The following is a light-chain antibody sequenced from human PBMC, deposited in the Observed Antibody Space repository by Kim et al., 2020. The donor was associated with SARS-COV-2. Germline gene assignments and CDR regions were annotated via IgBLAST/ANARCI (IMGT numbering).Light chain of an antibody. Sequence: DIVMTQSPDSLAVSLGERATINCKSSQSIFFSSNNKNSLAWYQQKPGQPPNLLIYWASTRASGVPDRFSGSGSGTDFTLTISSLQAEDVAVYYCQQYYSVPITFGQGTRLEIK. CDR2: WAS. V-gene: IGKV4-1*01. CDR1: QSIFFSSNNKNS. J-gene: IGKJ5*01. CDR3: QQYYSVPIT.